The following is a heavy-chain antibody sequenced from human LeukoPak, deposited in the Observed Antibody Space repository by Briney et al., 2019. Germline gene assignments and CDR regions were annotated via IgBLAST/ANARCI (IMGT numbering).Heavy chain of an antibody. CDR2: ISGSGGST. CDR1: GFTFSSYG. CDR3: GWGSGTHPDH. Sequence: GGSLRLSCAASGFTFSSYGMSWVRQAPGKGLEWVSTISGSGGSTYYADSVKGRFTISRDNSKNTLYLQMNSLRAEDTAVYHCGWGSGTHPDHWGQGTLVTVSS. D-gene: IGHD3-10*01. V-gene: IGHV3-23*01. J-gene: IGHJ4*02.